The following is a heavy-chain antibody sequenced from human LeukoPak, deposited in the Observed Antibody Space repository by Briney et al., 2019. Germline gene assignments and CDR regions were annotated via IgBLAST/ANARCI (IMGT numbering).Heavy chain of an antibody. V-gene: IGHV3-21*04. D-gene: IGHD5-18*01. CDR1: GFTFSSYS. CDR2: ISSSSYI. CDR3: AKDRGYSYGLTYYFDY. J-gene: IGHJ4*02. Sequence: GGSLRLSCAASGFTFSSYSMNWVRQAPGRGLEWVSSISSSSYIYYADSVKGRFTISRDNAKNSLYLQMNSLRAEDTAVYYCAKDRGYSYGLTYYFDYWGQGTLVTVSS.